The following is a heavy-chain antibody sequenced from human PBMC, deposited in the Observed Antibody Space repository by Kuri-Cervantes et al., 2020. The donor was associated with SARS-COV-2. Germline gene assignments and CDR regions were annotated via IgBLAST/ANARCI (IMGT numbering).Heavy chain of an antibody. J-gene: IGHJ4*02. CDR2: IKQDGSEK. CDR1: GFTFSSYW. V-gene: IGHV3-7*01. D-gene: IGHD6-6*01. CDR3: ARDPRYGSSWLDY. Sequence: GESLKISCAASGFTFSSYWMSWVRQAPGKGLEWVANIKQDGSEKYYVDSVKGRFTISRDNAKSSLYLQMNSLRAEDTAVYYCARDPRYGSSWLDYWGQGTLVTVSS.